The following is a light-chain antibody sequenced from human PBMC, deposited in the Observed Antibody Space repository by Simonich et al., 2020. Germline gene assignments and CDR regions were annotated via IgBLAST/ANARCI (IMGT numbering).Light chain of an antibody. CDR3: CSYAGSSTVV. Sequence: QSALTQPASVSGSPGQSITIYCTGTSSDVGSYNLVSWYQQHPGKAPKLMIYEGSKRPSGFSNRFSGSKSGNTASLTISGLQAEDEADYYCCSYAGSSTVVFGGGTKLTVL. J-gene: IGLJ2*01. CDR1: SSDVGSYNL. V-gene: IGLV2-23*01. CDR2: EGS.